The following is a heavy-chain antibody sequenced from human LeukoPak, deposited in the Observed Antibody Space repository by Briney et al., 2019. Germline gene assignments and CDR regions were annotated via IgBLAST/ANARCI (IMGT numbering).Heavy chain of an antibody. V-gene: IGHV3-53*01. Sequence: GGSLRLSCAASGFTVSSNYMTWVRQAPGRGLEWVSVIYSGGNTYYADSVKGRFSISRDNSKNTLYLQMNSLRAEDTAVYYCSRETSFSYFDYWRQGTLVTVSS. CDR2: IYSGGNT. D-gene: IGHD1-1*01. CDR3: SRETSFSYFDY. CDR1: GFTVSSNY. J-gene: IGHJ4*02.